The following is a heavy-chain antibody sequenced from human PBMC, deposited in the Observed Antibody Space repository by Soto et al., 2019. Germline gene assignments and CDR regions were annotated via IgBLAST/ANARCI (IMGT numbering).Heavy chain of an antibody. D-gene: IGHD2-21*02. V-gene: IGHV4-59*03. CDR2: TSYTGNT. CDR1: GGSFTSYP. Sequence: QVHLLESGPGLVKPSETLSLTCIVSGGSFTSYPWSWIRLFPEKGLEWIADTSYTGNTHYNPSLQSRVNTSIDTSKNQVARKMTSMTAADTADYYCAGDMHAGFTAYFDPWGQGTVVTVSS. CDR3: AGDMHAGFTAYFDP. J-gene: IGHJ5*02.